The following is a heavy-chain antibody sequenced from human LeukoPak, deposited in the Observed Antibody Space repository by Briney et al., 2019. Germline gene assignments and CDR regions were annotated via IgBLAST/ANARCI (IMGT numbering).Heavy chain of an antibody. D-gene: IGHD3-22*01. CDR3: ARERYYDSSGYYLGLDY. Sequence: SVKVSCKASGGTFSSYAISWVRQAPGQGLEWMGGIIPIFGTANYAQKFQGRVTITTDESTSTAYMELSSLRAEDTAVYYCARERYYDSSGYYLGLDYWGQGTLVTVSS. J-gene: IGHJ4*02. V-gene: IGHV1-69*05. CDR2: IIPIFGTA. CDR1: GGTFSSYA.